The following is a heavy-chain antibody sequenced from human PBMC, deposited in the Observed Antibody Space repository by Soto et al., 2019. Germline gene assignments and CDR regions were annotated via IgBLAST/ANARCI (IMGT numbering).Heavy chain of an antibody. J-gene: IGHJ6*03. V-gene: IGHV4-39*01. Sequence: PSETLSLTCAVSGSSISSTSYYCAWLRQPPGKGLEWIGSVHYSGSTYYNPSLKSRVTMSVDASKNQFSLSLRSVTAADTAVYYCARLEKFCSSPSPPPCYYYMDVWGKGTTVTVSS. D-gene: IGHD2-2*01. CDR1: GSSISSTSYY. CDR2: VHYSGST. CDR3: ARLEKFCSSPSPPPCYYYMDV.